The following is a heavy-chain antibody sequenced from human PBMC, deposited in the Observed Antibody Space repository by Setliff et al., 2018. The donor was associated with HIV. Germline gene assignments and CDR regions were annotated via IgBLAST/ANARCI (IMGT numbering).Heavy chain of an antibody. CDR1: GGSISSGGYY. D-gene: IGHD6-13*01. J-gene: IGHJ3*02. Sequence: PSETLSLTCTVSGGSISSGGYYWSWIRQHPGKGLEWIGYIYYSGSTYYNPSLKSRVTISVDTSKNRLSLKLSSVTAADAAVYYCARAMSSSWYIDGFDIWGQGTVVTVSS. V-gene: IGHV4-31*03. CDR3: ARAMSSSWYIDGFDI. CDR2: IYYSGST.